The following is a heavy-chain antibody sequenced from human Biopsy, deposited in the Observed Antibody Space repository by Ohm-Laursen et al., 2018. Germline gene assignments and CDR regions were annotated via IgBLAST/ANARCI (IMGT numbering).Heavy chain of an antibody. CDR1: GFTFSSYW. D-gene: IGHD2-15*01. V-gene: IGHV3-7*03. J-gene: IGHJ3*02. Sequence: SLRLSCAASGFTFSSYWMSWVRQARGKGLEWVANIKEDGSEKHYVDSVKGRFTISRDSSKNTLYLQMNSLTAEDTAVYFCARGRTEVAADTFDIWGQGTMVTVSS. CDR2: IKEDGSEK. CDR3: ARGRTEVAADTFDI.